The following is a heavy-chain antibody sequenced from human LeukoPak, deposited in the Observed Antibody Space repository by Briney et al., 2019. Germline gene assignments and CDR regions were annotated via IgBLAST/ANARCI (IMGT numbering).Heavy chain of an antibody. CDR2: LYSGHNT. V-gene: IGHV3-53*01. D-gene: IGHD1-20*01. Sequence: PGGFLRLSCAASGFTVSTNYMSWVRQAPGKGLEWVSVLYSGHNTHYADSVKGRFTISRDNSKNTLYLQIHSLRAEDTAMYFCARGSSITAKTGVFDLWGQGTLVTVSS. CDR3: ARGSSITAKTGVFDL. CDR1: GFTVSTNY. J-gene: IGHJ5*02.